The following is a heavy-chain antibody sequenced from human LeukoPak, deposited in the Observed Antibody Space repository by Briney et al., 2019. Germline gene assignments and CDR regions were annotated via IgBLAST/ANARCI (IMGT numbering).Heavy chain of an antibody. Sequence: PGGSLRLSCAASGFTFSSYSMNWVRQAPGKGLEWVSSISSSSSYIYYADSVKGRFTISRDSAKNSLYLQMNSPRAEDTAVYYCARDSWYYDSSGPYYFDYWGQGTLVTVSS. CDR2: ISSSSSYI. J-gene: IGHJ4*02. V-gene: IGHV3-21*01. CDR3: ARDSWYYDSSGPYYFDY. D-gene: IGHD3-22*01. CDR1: GFTFSSYS.